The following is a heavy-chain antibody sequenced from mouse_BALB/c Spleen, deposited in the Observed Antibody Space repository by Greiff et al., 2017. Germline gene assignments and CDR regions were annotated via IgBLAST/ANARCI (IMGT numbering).Heavy chain of an antibody. J-gene: IGHJ1*01. CDR1: GYSITSDYA. Sequence: VQLKESGPGLVKPSQSLSLTCTVTGYSITSDYAWNWIRQFPGNKLEWMGYISYSGSTSYNPSLKSRISITRDTSKNQFFLQLNSVTTEDTATYYCARFYGNYDYWYFDVWGAGTTVTVSS. V-gene: IGHV3-2*02. D-gene: IGHD2-1*01. CDR3: ARFYGNYDYWYFDV. CDR2: ISYSGST.